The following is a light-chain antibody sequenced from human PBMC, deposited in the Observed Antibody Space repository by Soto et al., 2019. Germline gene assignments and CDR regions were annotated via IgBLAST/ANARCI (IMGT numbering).Light chain of an antibody. CDR2: DVS. V-gene: IGLV2-14*01. CDR1: SSDVGGYNY. CDR3: SSYTSSNTLYV. J-gene: IGLJ1*01. Sequence: QSVLTQPASVSGSPGQSITISCTGTSSDVGGYNYVSWYQQHPGKAPKLMIYDVSNRPSGVSNRFSGSKSGNTASLTISGLQAEDAADYYCSSYTSSNTLYVFGTGTKVTVL.